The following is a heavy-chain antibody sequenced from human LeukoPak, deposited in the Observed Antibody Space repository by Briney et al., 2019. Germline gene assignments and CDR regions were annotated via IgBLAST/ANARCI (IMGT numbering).Heavy chain of an antibody. CDR3: ARGHLLKLAGSSWYNWFDP. D-gene: IGHD6-13*01. CDR1: GYTFTGYY. V-gene: IGHV1-2*02. Sequence: ASVKVSCKASGYTFTGYYMHWVRQAPGQGLEWMGWINPNSGGTNYAQKFQGRVTMTRDTSISTAYMELSRLRSDDTAVYYCARGHLLKLAGSSWYNWFDPWGQGTLVTVSS. CDR2: INPNSGGT. J-gene: IGHJ5*02.